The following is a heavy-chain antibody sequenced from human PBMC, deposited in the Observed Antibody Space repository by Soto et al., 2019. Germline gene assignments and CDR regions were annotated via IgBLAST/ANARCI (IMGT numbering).Heavy chain of an antibody. Sequence: SETLSLTCAVHGGSFGGYYWSWIRQPPGKGLEWIGYIYYSGSTYYNPSLKSRVTISVDTSKNQFSLKLSSVTAADTAVYYCARAQGSGFLVSWGQGTLVTVS. J-gene: IGHJ1*01. CDR2: IYYSGST. CDR3: ARAQGSGFLVS. V-gene: IGHV4-30-4*01. D-gene: IGHD3-10*01. CDR1: GGSFGGYY.